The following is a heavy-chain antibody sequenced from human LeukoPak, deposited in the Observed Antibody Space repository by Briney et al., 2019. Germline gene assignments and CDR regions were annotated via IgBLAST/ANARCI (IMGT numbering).Heavy chain of an antibody. V-gene: IGHV1-46*01. CDR2: INPSGGST. CDR1: GYTFTSYD. CDR3: ARESSGVYFDY. Sequence: ASVKVSCKASGYTFTSYDINWVRQATGQGLEWMGIINPSGGSTSYAQKFQGRVTMTRDMSTSTVYMELSSLRSEDTAVYYCARESSGVYFDYWGQGTLVTVSS. D-gene: IGHD2-15*01. J-gene: IGHJ4*02.